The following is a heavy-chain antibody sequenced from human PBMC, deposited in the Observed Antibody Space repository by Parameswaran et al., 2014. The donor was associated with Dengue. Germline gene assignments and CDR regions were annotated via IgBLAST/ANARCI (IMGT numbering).Heavy chain of an antibody. J-gene: IGHJ4*02. CDR3: ARRLRVWSAHGSNWLLDY. CDR2: IYWDDDK. Sequence: WIRQPPGKALEWLALIYWDDDKRYSPSLKSRLTITKDTSKNQVVLTVTNMDPVDTGTYYCARRLRVWSAHGSNWLLDYWGQGTLVTVSS. V-gene: IGHV2-5*02. D-gene: IGHD6-13*01.